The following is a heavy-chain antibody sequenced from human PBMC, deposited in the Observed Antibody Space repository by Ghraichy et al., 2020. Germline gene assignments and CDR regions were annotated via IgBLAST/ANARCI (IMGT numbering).Heavy chain of an antibody. V-gene: IGHV3-48*02. CDR3: ARDLYPLIAVAGRDLWSGRGAFDI. CDR1: GFTFSSYS. Sequence: GGSLRLSCAASGFTFSSYSMNWVRQAPGKGLEWVSYISSSSSTIYYADSVKGRFTISRDNAKNSLYLQMNSLRDEDTAVYYCARDLYPLIAVAGRDLWSGRGAFDIWGQGTMVTVSS. CDR2: ISSSSSTI. J-gene: IGHJ3*02. D-gene: IGHD6-19*01.